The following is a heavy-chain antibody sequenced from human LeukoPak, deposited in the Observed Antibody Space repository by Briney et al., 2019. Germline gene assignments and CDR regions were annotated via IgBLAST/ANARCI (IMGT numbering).Heavy chain of an antibody. Sequence: GGSLRLSCAASGFTFSSYEMNWVRQAPGKGLEWVSYISSSGSTIYYADSVKGRFTISRDNAKNTVYLQMNSLRAEDTAVYYCARGSLGDGSLLVDYWGQGTLVTVSS. V-gene: IGHV3-48*03. D-gene: IGHD1-26*01. CDR3: ARGSLGDGSLLVDY. J-gene: IGHJ4*02. CDR2: ISSSGSTI. CDR1: GFTFSSYE.